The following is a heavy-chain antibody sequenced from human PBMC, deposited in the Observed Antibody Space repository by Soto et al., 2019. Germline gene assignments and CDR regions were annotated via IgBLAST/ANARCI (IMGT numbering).Heavy chain of an antibody. CDR3: AKDGDRGFSVAATEQHHFDY. CDR1: GFTFSSYA. D-gene: IGHD2-15*01. CDR2: ISGSGGST. Sequence: GGSLRLSCAASGFTFSSYAMSWVRQAPGKGLEWVSAISGSGGSTYYADSVKGRFTISRDNSKNTLYLQMNSLRAEDTAVYYCAKDGDRGFSVAATEQHHFDYWGQGTLVTVSS. V-gene: IGHV3-23*01. J-gene: IGHJ4*02.